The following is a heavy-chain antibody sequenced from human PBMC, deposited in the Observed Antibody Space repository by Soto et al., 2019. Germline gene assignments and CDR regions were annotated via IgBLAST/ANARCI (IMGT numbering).Heavy chain of an antibody. D-gene: IGHD3-10*01. CDR3: ARGLGVTMVRGVYFDY. Sequence: LSLTCAVYVGSFSGYYWSWIRQPPGKGLERIGEINHSGSTNYNPSLKSRVTISVDTSKNQFSLKLSSVTAADTAVYYCARGLGVTMVRGVYFDYWGQGTLVTVSS. V-gene: IGHV4-34*01. J-gene: IGHJ4*02. CDR1: VGSFSGYY. CDR2: INHSGST.